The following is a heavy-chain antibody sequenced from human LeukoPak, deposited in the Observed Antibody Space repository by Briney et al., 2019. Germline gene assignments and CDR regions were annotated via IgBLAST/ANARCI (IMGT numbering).Heavy chain of an antibody. CDR2: ISSSSSYI. CDR1: GFTFSTYW. J-gene: IGHJ4*02. D-gene: IGHD4-17*01. CDR3: ARGSVMTTVTPADY. V-gene: IGHV3-21*01. Sequence: AGGSLRLSCAASGFTFSTYWMTWVRQAPGKGLEWVSSISSSSSYIYYADSVKGRFTISRDNAKNSLYLQMNSLRAEDTAVYYCARGSVMTTVTPADYWGQGTLVTVSS.